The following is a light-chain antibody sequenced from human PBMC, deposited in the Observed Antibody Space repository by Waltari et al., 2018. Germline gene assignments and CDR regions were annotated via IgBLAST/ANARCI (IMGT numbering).Light chain of an antibody. CDR2: GAS. CDR3: QQYGSSPREHI. Sequence: EIVLTQSPGTLSLSPGERATLSCRASQSVSSSFLAWYQQKPGQAPRLLIYGASSRATGIPDRFSGSGSGTDFTLTISRLEPEDFALYYCQQYGSSPREHIFGQGTKLEIK. CDR1: QSVSSSF. V-gene: IGKV3-20*01. J-gene: IGKJ2*01.